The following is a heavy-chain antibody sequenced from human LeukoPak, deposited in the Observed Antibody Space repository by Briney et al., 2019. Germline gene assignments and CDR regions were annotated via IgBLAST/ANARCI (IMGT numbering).Heavy chain of an antibody. CDR1: GYTFTSYG. V-gene: IGHV1-18*01. CDR3: ARDSSSGWYLFNWFDP. J-gene: IGHJ5*02. CDR2: ISAYNGNT. Sequence: GASVKASCKASGYTFTSYGISWVRQAPGQGLEWMGGISAYNGNTNYAQKLQGRVTMTTDTSTSTAYMELRSLRTDDTAVYYCARDSSSGWYLFNWFDPWGQGTLVTVSS. D-gene: IGHD6-19*01.